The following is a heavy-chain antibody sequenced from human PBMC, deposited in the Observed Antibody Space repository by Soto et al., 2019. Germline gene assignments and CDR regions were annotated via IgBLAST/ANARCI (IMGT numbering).Heavy chain of an antibody. J-gene: IGHJ6*02. CDR1: GGTFSSYA. D-gene: IGHD2-15*01. Sequence: QVQLVQSGAEVKKPGSSVKVSCKASGGTFSSYAISWVRQAPGQGLEWMGGIIPIFGTANYAQKFQGRVTITADESTSTAYMELSSLRSEDTAVYYCARDFGCSGGSCIFSREYYYYYHGMDVWGQGTTVTVSS. V-gene: IGHV1-69*01. CDR2: IIPIFGTA. CDR3: ARDFGCSGGSCIFSREYYYYYHGMDV.